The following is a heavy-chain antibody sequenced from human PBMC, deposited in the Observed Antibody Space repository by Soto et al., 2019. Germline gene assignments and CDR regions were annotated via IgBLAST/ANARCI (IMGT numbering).Heavy chain of an antibody. J-gene: IGHJ4*02. CDR2: IYYSGST. Sequence: SETLSLTCTVSGGSISSYYWSWIRQPPGKGLEWIGYIYYSGSTNYNPSLKSRVTISVDTSKNQFSLKLSSVTAADTAVYYCARAERGRGVIIDVRFVYWGEGSLVNVSS. V-gene: IGHV4-59*01. CDR1: GGSISSYY. D-gene: IGHD3-10*01. CDR3: ARAERGRGVIIDVRFVY.